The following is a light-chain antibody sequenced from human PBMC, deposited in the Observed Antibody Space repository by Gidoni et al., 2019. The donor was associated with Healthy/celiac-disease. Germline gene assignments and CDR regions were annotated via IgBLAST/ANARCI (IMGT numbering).Light chain of an antibody. CDR1: QDIGNY. Sequence: IPMTQSPSSRSASVGDRVTITCQTSQDIGNYLNWYQHKPGKTPKLLIYDASNLETGVPSRFSGSGSGTDFTLLISSMQPEDIATSYCQQYYNLPLTFGGGTKVEIK. V-gene: IGKV1-33*01. J-gene: IGKJ4*01. CDR2: DAS. CDR3: QQYYNLPLT.